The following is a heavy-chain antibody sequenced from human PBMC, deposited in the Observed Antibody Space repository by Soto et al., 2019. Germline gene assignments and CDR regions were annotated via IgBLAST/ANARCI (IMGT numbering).Heavy chain of an antibody. Sequence: GGSLRLSCAPSGFTFSNYGMNWVRQAPGKGLEWVSGITKTGRSTFIADSVRGRFTISRDNLKNIMYLQMNSLRVDDTALYYCTKDAEAYDFAFDKWGQGTMVTVSS. V-gene: IGHV3-23*01. CDR2: ITKTGRST. CDR3: TKDAEAYDFAFDK. D-gene: IGHD3-3*01. J-gene: IGHJ3*02. CDR1: GFTFSNYG.